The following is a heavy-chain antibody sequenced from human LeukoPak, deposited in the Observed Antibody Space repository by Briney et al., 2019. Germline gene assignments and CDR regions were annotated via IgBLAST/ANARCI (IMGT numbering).Heavy chain of an antibody. J-gene: IGHJ3*02. CDR2: INNDGSGT. Sequence: PGGSLRLSCTASGFTFSSYWMYWVRQPPGKGLVCVSRINNDGSGTTYADSVKGRFTISRDNAKNTLYLQVNSLRVEDTAVYYCARGGSHHAFDIWGQGTVVTVSS. V-gene: IGHV3-74*01. D-gene: IGHD3-16*01. CDR1: GFTFSSYW. CDR3: ARGGSHHAFDI.